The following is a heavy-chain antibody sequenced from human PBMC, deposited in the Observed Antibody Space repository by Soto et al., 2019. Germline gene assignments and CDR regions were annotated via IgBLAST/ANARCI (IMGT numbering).Heavy chain of an antibody. V-gene: IGHV4-39*01. CDR1: GGSISSSSDN. CDR2: ISYSGST. CDR3: ATRRTESYSDY. Sequence: SETLSLTCTVSGGSISSSSDNWGWIRQPPGKGLEWIGTISYSGSTSYNPSLKSRVLLSVDTSKNQFSLRLSSVTAADTAMYYCATRRTESYSDYWGQGALVTVSS. J-gene: IGHJ4*02. D-gene: IGHD3-10*01.